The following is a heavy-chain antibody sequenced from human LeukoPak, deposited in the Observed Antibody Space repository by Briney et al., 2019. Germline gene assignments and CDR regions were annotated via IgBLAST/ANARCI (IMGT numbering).Heavy chain of an antibody. CDR1: GGSISSYY. J-gene: IGHJ4*02. CDR3: ARGGTDFDY. D-gene: IGHD2-15*01. Sequence: SGTLSLTCTVSGGSISSYYWSWIRQAPGKGLEWIGHIHYSGSTNYNPSLASRVTISVDTSKNQFSLKLSSVTATDTALYYCARGGTDFDYWGQGTLVTVSS. V-gene: IGHV4-59*08. CDR2: IHYSGST.